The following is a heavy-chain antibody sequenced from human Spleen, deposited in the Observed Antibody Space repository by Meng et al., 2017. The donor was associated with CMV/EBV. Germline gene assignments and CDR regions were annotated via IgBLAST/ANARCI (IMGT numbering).Heavy chain of an antibody. J-gene: IGHJ6*02. D-gene: IGHD2-2*02. CDR2: MNPNSGNT. CDR3: ARSYCSSTSCYTSLYYYYYYGMDV. Sequence: ASVKVSCKASGYTFTSYDINWVRQATGQGLEWMGWMNPNSGNTGYAQKFQGRVTISRNTPISTAYMELSSLRSEDTAVYYCARSYCSSTSCYTSLYYYYYYGMDVWGQGTTVTVSS. V-gene: IGHV1-8*03. CDR1: GYTFTSYD.